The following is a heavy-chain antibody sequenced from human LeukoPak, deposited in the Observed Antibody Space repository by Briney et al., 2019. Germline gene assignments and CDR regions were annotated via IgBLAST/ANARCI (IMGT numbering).Heavy chain of an antibody. CDR2: INPNSGGT. CDR3: ARETGTAAGAGYYMDV. V-gene: IGHV1-2*02. CDR1: GYTFTGYY. J-gene: IGHJ6*03. D-gene: IGHD6-13*01. Sequence: GASVKVSCKTSGYTFTGYYMHWVRQAPGQGLEWMGWINPNSGGTNYAQKFQGRVTMTRDTSISTAYMELSRLRFGDTAVYYCARETGTAAGAGYYMDVWGKGTTVTVSS.